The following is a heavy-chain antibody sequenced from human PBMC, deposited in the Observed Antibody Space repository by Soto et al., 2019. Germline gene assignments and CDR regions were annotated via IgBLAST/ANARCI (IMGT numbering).Heavy chain of an antibody. Sequence: QVQLVESGGGVVQPGKSLRLSCAASGFIFSDFGMHWVRQIPGRGLEWVADISDDGTETRYSNSVKGRFTISRDNKKNTLYLQVSSLSVEVTAVYYCASQSAGWEHHYCVLGGQGTLVTVSS. V-gene: IGHV3-30*03. J-gene: IGHJ4*02. D-gene: IGHD4-17*01. CDR3: ASQSAGWEHHYCVL. CDR2: ISDDGTET. CDR1: GFIFSDFG.